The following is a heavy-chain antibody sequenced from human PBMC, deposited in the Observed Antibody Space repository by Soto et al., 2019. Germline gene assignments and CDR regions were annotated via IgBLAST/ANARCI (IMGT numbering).Heavy chain of an antibody. J-gene: IGHJ6*03. D-gene: IGHD4-4*01. V-gene: IGHV3-66*01. CDR2: IYSGGST. Sequence: PGGSLRLSCAASGFTVGSNYMSWVRQAPGRGLEWVSVIYSGGSTYYADSVKGRFTISRDNSKNTLYLQMNSLRAEDTAVYYCARDLTTVTTPFYYYDMDVWGKETTVTLSS. CDR1: GFTVGSNY. CDR3: ARDLTTVTTPFYYYDMDV.